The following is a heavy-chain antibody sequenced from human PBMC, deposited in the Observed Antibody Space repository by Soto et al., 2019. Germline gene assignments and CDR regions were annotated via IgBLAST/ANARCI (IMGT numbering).Heavy chain of an antibody. D-gene: IGHD1-1*01. Sequence: QVQLVESGGGVVQPGRSLRLSCAASGFTFSSYGMHWVRQAPGKGLEWVAVISYDGSNKYYADSVKGRFTISRDNSKNTLYLQMNSLRAEDTAVYYCARGKGRGTTGSFDIWGQGTMVTVSS. V-gene: IGHV3-30*03. CDR3: ARGKGRGTTGSFDI. J-gene: IGHJ3*02. CDR1: GFTFSSYG. CDR2: ISYDGSNK.